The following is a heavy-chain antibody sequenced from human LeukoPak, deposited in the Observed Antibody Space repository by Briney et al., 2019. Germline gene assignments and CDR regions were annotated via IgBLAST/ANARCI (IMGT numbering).Heavy chain of an antibody. D-gene: IGHD1-26*01. J-gene: IGHJ4*02. Sequence: GGSLRLSCAASGFTFSSYAINWVRQAPGKGLEWVSAISGSGGSTYYADSVKGRFTISRDNSKNTLYLQMNSLRAEDTAVYYCASNIVGDSSIYWGQGSLVTVSS. CDR3: ASNIVGDSSIY. V-gene: IGHV3-23*01. CDR1: GFTFSSYA. CDR2: ISGSGGST.